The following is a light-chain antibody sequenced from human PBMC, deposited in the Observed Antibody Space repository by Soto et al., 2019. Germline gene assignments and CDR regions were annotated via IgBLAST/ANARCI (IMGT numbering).Light chain of an antibody. CDR3: CSYAGSSTSGG. CDR1: SSDVGSYNL. J-gene: IGLJ2*01. CDR2: EVS. V-gene: IGLV2-23*02. Sequence: QSALTQPASVSGSPGQSITISCTGTSSDVGSYNLVSWYQQHPGKAPKLMIYEVSKRPSGVSNRFSGSKSGNTASLTISGLQAEDEADYYCCSYAGSSTSGGFGGGTKLTVL.